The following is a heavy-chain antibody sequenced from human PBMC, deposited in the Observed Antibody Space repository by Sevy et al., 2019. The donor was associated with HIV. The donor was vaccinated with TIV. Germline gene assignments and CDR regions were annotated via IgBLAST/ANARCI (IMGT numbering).Heavy chain of an antibody. D-gene: IGHD6-19*01. CDR1: GFTFSGYS. Sequence: GGSLRLSYAASGFTFSGYSMIWVRQPPGKGLEWVSSISSSGSYIYYADSVKGRFTISRDNAKSSLYLQMNSLRAEDTAVYYCARDWQWPAFDYWGQGTLVTVSS. J-gene: IGHJ4*02. CDR3: ARDWQWPAFDY. V-gene: IGHV3-21*01. CDR2: ISSSGSYI.